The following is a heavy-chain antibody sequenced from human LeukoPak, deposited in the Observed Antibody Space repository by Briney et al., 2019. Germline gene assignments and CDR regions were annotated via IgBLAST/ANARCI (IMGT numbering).Heavy chain of an antibody. CDR1: GGSITKYY. CDR2: IYYSGRT. D-gene: IGHD3-9*01. Sequence: SETLSLTCTVSGGSITKYYWSWIRQSPGKGLEWIGYIYYSGRTHYNPSLKSPVTISVDTSKNQFSLNLSSVTAADTAVYYCARWDPSFDAFSDAFDIWGQGTMVTVSS. CDR3: ARWDPSFDAFSDAFDI. V-gene: IGHV4-59*01. J-gene: IGHJ3*02.